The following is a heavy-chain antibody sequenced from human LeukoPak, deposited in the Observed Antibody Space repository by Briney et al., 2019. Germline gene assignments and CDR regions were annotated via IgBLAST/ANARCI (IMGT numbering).Heavy chain of an antibody. CDR1: GFTFDDYA. CDR2: ISWNSGSI. V-gene: IGHV3-9*01. J-gene: IGHJ2*01. D-gene: IGHD3-22*01. CDR3: ARSPYYYDRSGRNWYFDL. Sequence: GGSLRLSCAASGFTFDDYAMHWVRQAPGKGLEWVSGISWNSGSIGYADSVKGRFTISRDNAKNLLYLQMNSLRAEDTAVYYCARSPYYYDRSGRNWYFDLWGRGTLVTVSS.